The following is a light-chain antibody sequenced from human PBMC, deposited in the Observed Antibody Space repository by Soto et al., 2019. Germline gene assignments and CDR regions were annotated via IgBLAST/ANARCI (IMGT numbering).Light chain of an antibody. J-gene: IGLJ1*01. CDR3: SSYATGSYF. V-gene: IGLV2-14*01. CDR1: SSDVGAYNY. CDR2: EVS. Sequence: QSALTQPASVSGSPGQSITISCTGTSSDVGAYNYVSWHQHHPGKAPQLIIYEVSNRPSGVSDRFSGSKSGNTASLIISGLQADDEADYYCSSYATGSYFFGTGTKLTVL.